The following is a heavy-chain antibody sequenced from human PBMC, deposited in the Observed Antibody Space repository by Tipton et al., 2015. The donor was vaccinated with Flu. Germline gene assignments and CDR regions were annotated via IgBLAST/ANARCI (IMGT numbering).Heavy chain of an antibody. Sequence: GLVKPSETLSLTCAVYGGSFSGYYWSWIRQPPGKGLEWIGEINHSGSTNYNPSLKSRVAISVDTSKNQFSLKLSSVTAADTAVYYCAEEGAVAGLDYWGQGTLVTVSS. CDR3: AEEGAVAGLDY. V-gene: IGHV4-34*01. CDR1: GGSFSGYY. J-gene: IGHJ4*02. CDR2: INHSGST. D-gene: IGHD6-19*01.